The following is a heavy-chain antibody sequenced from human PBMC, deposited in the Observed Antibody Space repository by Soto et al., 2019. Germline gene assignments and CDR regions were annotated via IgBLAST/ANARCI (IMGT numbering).Heavy chain of an antibody. Sequence: PSETLSLTCTVSGGSISSYYWSWIRQPPGKGLEWIASFYYSGTTYYNPSLKSRVTISVDTSKNQFSLKLTSVTAADTSMYYCVRHPILGYCSGFSCFPSDHWGQGSLVTVSS. CDR3: VRHPILGYCSGFSCFPSDH. CDR1: GGSISSYY. J-gene: IGHJ5*02. V-gene: IGHV4-59*05. D-gene: IGHD2-15*01. CDR2: FYYSGTT.